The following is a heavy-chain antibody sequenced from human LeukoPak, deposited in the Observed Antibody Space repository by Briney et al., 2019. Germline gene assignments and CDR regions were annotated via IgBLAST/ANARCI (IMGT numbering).Heavy chain of an antibody. Sequence: SETLSLTCAVYGGSFSGYYWTWIRQPPGKGLEWIGEINHSGSTNYNPSLKSRITISVDTSKNQFSLKLTSMTAADTAVYYRARGAKRGRAATGPTPLGYWGQGTLVTVSS. CDR2: INHSGST. V-gene: IGHV4-34*01. D-gene: IGHD6-13*01. CDR1: GGSFSGYY. CDR3: ARGAKRGRAATGPTPLGY. J-gene: IGHJ4*02.